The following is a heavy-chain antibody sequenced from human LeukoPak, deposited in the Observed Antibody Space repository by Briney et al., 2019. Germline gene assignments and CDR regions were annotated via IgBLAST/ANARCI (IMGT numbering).Heavy chain of an antibody. CDR1: GFTFSSYA. V-gene: IGHV3-23*01. CDR2: ISTSGDRT. J-gene: IGHJ3*01. D-gene: IGHD6-13*01. Sequence: GTSLRLSCAASGFTFSSYAMSWVRQAPGKGLEWVSAISTSGDRTYYADSVKGRFTISRDSSKNTLYMQMNSLRAEDTAVYYCAKDYLGSSYAFDVWGQGTMVTVSS. CDR3: AKDYLGSSYAFDV.